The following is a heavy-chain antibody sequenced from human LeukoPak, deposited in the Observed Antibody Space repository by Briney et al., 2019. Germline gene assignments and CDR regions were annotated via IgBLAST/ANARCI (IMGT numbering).Heavy chain of an antibody. D-gene: IGHD6-19*01. CDR3: ARVAGDDY. CDR1: GFTVSSNY. V-gene: IGHV3-21*01. J-gene: IGHJ4*02. CDR2: ISSSSSYI. Sequence: PGGSLRLSCAASGFTVSSNYMTWVRQAPGKGLEWVSSISSSSSYIYYADSVKGRFTISRDNAKNSLYLQMNSLRAEDTAVYYCARVAGDDYWGQGTLVTVSS.